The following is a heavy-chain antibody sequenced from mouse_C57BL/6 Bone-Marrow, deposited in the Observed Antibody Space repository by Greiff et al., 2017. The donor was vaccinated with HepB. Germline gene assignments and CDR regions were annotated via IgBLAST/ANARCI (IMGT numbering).Heavy chain of an antibody. CDR1: GYTFTDYE. J-gene: IGHJ3*01. D-gene: IGHD2-3*01. CDR3: TTSFYDGYPFAY. Sequence: VKLVESGAELVRPGASVTLSCKASGYTFTDYEMHWVKQTPVHGLEWIGAIDPETGGTAYNQKFKGKAILTADKSSSTAYMELRSLTSEDSAVYYCTTSFYDGYPFAYWGQGTLVTVSA. CDR2: IDPETGGT. V-gene: IGHV1-15*01.